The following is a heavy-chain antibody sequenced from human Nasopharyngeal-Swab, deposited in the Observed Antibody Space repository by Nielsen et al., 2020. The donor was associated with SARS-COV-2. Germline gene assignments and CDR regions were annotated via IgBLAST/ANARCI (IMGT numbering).Heavy chain of an antibody. Sequence: SLKISCAASGFTFDDYAMHWVRQAPGKGLEWVSGISWNSGSIGYADSVKGRFTISRDNAKNSLYLQMNSLRAEDTALYYCAKDTGPDGSWYDVFDYWGQGTLVTVSS. J-gene: IGHJ4*02. CDR3: AKDTGPDGSWYDVFDY. CDR1: GFTFDDYA. V-gene: IGHV3-9*01. CDR2: ISWNSGSI. D-gene: IGHD6-13*01.